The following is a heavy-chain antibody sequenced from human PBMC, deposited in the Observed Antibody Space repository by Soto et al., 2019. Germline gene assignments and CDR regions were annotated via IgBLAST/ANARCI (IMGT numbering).Heavy chain of an antibody. CDR1: GGSVSSGSYY. D-gene: IGHD3-3*01. J-gene: IGHJ5*02. V-gene: IGHV4-61*01. CDR2: IYYSGST. Sequence: RLETLSLTCTVSGGSVSSGSYYWSWIRQPPGKGLEWIGYIYYSGSTNYNPSLKSRVTISVDTSKNKFSLKLSSVTAADTAVYYCARYQWSGYDKPSNWCDPWGQGTLGTVSA. CDR3: ARYQWSGYDKPSNWCDP.